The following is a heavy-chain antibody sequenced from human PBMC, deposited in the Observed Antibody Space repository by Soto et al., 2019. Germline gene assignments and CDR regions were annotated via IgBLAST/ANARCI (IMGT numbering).Heavy chain of an antibody. J-gene: IGHJ6*02. CDR1: GFTFRSYG. Sequence: QSGGSMRLSCAASGFTFRSYGMHWVRQAPGKGLEWLAVISNDGTNKYLADSVKGRHTLSRDNSRNTLSLDINNLIPEDTAVYYCGKDTLDCSGGDCPLYYYYGMDVWGQGTTVTVSS. D-gene: IGHD2-15*01. V-gene: IGHV3-30*18. CDR2: ISNDGTNK. CDR3: GKDTLDCSGGDCPLYYYYGMDV.